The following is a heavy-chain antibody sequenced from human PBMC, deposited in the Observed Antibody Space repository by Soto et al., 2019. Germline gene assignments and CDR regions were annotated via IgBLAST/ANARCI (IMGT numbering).Heavy chain of an antibody. CDR3: AKVVGVTTGDY. J-gene: IGHJ4*02. CDR1: GFTFGSNA. CDR2: ISGSGGNT. V-gene: IGHV3-23*01. Sequence: EVQLLESGGGLVQPGGSLRLSCAASGFTFGSNAMSWVRQAPGKGLAWVSSISGSGGNTYYTDSVKGRFTISRDNSKNTLYLQMNRLRAEDTAFYYCAKVVGVTTGDYWGQGTLVTVSS. D-gene: IGHD1-26*01.